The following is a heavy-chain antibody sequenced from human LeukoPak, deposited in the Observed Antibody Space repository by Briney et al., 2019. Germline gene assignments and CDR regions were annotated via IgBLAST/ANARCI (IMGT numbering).Heavy chain of an antibody. D-gene: IGHD3-10*01. J-gene: IGHJ5*01. CDR2: INHSGST. V-gene: IGHV4-34*01. CDR1: GGSFSGYY. CDR3: ARSAGWGVITS. Sequence: SETLSLTCAVYGGSFSGYYWSWIRQPPGKGLEWIGEINHSGSTNYNPSLKSRVTISVDTSKNQFSLKLSSVTAADTAVYYCARSAGWGVITSWGQEPWSPSPQ.